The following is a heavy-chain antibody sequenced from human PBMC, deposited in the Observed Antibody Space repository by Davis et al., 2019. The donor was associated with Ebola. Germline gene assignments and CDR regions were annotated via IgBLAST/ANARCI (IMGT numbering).Heavy chain of an antibody. CDR3: ARDAADDYGVNFDY. V-gene: IGHV4-59*01. J-gene: IGHJ4*02. CDR2: IYFSGVT. Sequence: PSETLSLTCTASGGSITNYYWDWIRQPPGEGLEWIGHIYFSGVTKYNPSLRSRATISVDTSKNQFYLKLNSVTAADTAVYYCARDAADDYGVNFDYWGQGNLVTVSS. D-gene: IGHD4-17*01. CDR1: GGSITNYY.